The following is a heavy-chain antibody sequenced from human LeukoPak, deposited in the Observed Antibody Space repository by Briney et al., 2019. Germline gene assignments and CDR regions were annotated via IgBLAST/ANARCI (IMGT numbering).Heavy chain of an antibody. V-gene: IGHV1-2*06. CDR3: ARGTYYYDSSGYAPTIDY. Sequence: ATVKVSCKASGYSFTGYYIHWLRQAPGQGLEWMGRINPNSGGTNYAQKFQGRVTMTRDTSISTAYMELSRLRSDDTAVYYCARGTYYYDSSGYAPTIDYWGQGTLVTVSS. D-gene: IGHD3-22*01. J-gene: IGHJ4*02. CDR1: GYSFTGYY. CDR2: INPNSGGT.